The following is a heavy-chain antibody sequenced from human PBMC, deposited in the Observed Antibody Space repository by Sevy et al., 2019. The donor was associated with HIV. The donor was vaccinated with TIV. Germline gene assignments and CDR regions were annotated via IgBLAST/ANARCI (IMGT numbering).Heavy chain of an antibody. J-gene: IGHJ5*02. Sequence: SETLSLTCAVYGGSFSGYYWSWIRQPPGKGLEWIVEINHSGSTNYNPSLKSRVTISVDTSKNQFSLKLGSVTAADTAVYYCASDGYCSGGSCSQRFDPWGQGTLVTVSS. V-gene: IGHV4-34*01. CDR1: GGSFSGYY. CDR3: ASDGYCSGGSCSQRFDP. D-gene: IGHD2-15*01. CDR2: INHSGST.